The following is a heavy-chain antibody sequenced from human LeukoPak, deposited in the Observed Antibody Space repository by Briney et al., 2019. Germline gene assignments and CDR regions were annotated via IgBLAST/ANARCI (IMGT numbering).Heavy chain of an antibody. CDR3: ARDLTYYGSGSYYY. Sequence: GGSLRLSCAASGFTVNSNYMSWVRQAPGKGLEWVSVIYSGGSTYYADSVRGRFTISRDNSKNTLYLQMNSLRAEDTAVYYCARDLTYYGSGSYYYWGQGTLVTVSS. V-gene: IGHV3-66*01. J-gene: IGHJ4*02. CDR2: IYSGGST. CDR1: GFTVNSNY. D-gene: IGHD3-10*01.